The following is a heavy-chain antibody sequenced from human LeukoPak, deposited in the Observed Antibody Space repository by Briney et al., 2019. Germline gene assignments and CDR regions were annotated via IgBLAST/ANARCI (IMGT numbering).Heavy chain of an antibody. D-gene: IGHD6-19*01. Sequence: PGGSLRLSCSASGFTYSTFAMHWVRQAPGKGLQYVSVITSNGGNTYYADSVKGRFTISRDNAKNALFLQMNSLRVEDTAVYYCARDPYSRGFAAFDVWGQGTMVTVSS. CDR3: ARDPYSRGFAAFDV. CDR1: GFTYSTFA. J-gene: IGHJ3*01. V-gene: IGHV3-64*04. CDR2: ITSNGGNT.